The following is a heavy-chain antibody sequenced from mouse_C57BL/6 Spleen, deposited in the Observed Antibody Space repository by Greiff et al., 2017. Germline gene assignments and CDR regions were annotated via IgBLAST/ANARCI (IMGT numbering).Heavy chain of an antibody. Sequence: EVKVVESEGGLVQPGSSMKLSCTASGFTFSDYYMAWVRQVPEKGLEWVANINYDGSSTYYLDSLKSRFIISRDNAKNILYLQMSSLKSEDTATYYCARSPYDYYWYFDVWGTGTTVTVSS. CDR1: GFTFSDYY. D-gene: IGHD2-4*01. CDR2: INYDGSST. CDR3: ARSPYDYYWYFDV. J-gene: IGHJ1*03. V-gene: IGHV5-16*01.